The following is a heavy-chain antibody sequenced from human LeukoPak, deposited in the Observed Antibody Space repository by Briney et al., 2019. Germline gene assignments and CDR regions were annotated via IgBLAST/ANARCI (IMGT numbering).Heavy chain of an antibody. J-gene: IGHJ6*02. D-gene: IGHD6-13*01. Sequence: GASVKVSCKASGYTFTSYDTNWVRQATGQGLEWMGWMNPNSGNTGYAQKFQGRVTMTRNTSISTAYMELSSLRSEDTAVYYCARGHHRAAAGTRRVGYYYYGMDVWGQGTTVTVSS. CDR2: MNPNSGNT. V-gene: IGHV1-8*01. CDR1: GYTFTSYD. CDR3: ARGHHRAAAGTRRVGYYYYGMDV.